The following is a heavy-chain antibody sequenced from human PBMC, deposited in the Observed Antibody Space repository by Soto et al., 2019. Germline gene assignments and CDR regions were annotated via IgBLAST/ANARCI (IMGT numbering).Heavy chain of an antibody. V-gene: IGHV1-69*06. CDR1: GGTFSSYA. Sequence: GASVKVSCKASGGTFSSYAISWVRQAPGQGLEWMGGIIPIFGTANYAQKFQGRVTITADKSTSTAYMELSSLRSEDTAVYYCARGLGGYSYGTLDYWGQGTLVTVSS. CDR2: IIPIFGTA. CDR3: ARGLGGYSYGTLDY. J-gene: IGHJ4*02. D-gene: IGHD5-18*01.